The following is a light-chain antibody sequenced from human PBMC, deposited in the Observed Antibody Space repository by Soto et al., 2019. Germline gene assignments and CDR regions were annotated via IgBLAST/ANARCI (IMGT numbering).Light chain of an antibody. CDR2: GAS. CDR1: QGVSRN. CDR3: HQYNDWPPHT. V-gene: IGKV3-15*01. J-gene: IGKJ2*01. Sequence: EIVMTQSPATLSVSPGERATLSCRASQGVSRNLAWFQQKPGQGPRLLIYGASTRATGVPARFSGSGSGTEFTLTISSLQSEDFAVYFCHQYNDWPPHTFGQGTKLEIK.